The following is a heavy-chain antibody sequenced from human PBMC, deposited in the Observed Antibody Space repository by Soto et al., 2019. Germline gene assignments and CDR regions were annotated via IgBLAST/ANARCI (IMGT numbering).Heavy chain of an antibody. D-gene: IGHD3-10*01. CDR3: DRRQFGKGFDS. J-gene: IGHJ4*02. V-gene: IGHV4-30-2*01. CDR1: GCSISGGGFS. Sequence: SETLSLTCAVSGCSISGGGFSWSWIRQPPGKGLEWIGYILHTGGTQYNPSLKSRVSMSVDKSKNQFSLHLSSVTAADTAVYCCDRRQFGKGFDSWGQGALATVSS. CDR2: ILHTGGT.